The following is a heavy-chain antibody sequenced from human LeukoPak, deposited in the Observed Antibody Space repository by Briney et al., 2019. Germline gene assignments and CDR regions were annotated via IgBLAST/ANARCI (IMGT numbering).Heavy chain of an antibody. D-gene: IGHD6-13*01. J-gene: IGHJ5*02. CDR2: INPNSGGT. CDR1: GYTLTGYY. Sequence: ASVKVSCKASGYTLTGYYMHWVRQAPGQGLEWMGWINPNSGGTNYAQKFQGRVTMTRDTSISTAYMELSRLRSDDTAVYYCARDWVRIAAAGMGSAEGDPWGQGTLVTVSS. CDR3: ARDWVRIAAAGMGSAEGDP. V-gene: IGHV1-2*02.